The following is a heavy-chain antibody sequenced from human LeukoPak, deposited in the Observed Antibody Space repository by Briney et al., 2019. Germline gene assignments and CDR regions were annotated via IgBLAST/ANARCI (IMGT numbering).Heavy chain of an antibody. CDR3: ARVPLSGSRTYYFDY. CDR2: IIPIFGTA. J-gene: IGHJ4*02. Sequence: SVKVSCKASGGTFSSHAISWVRQAPGQGLEWMGRIIPIFGTANYAQKFQGRVTITADKSTSTAYMELSSLRSEDTAVYYCARVPLSGSRTYYFDYWGQGTLVTVSS. D-gene: IGHD1-26*01. V-gene: IGHV1-69*06. CDR1: GGTFSSHA.